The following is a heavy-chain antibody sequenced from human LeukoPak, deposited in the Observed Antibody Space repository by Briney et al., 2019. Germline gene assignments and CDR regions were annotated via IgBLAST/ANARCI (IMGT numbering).Heavy chain of an antibody. CDR2: IYYSGST. J-gene: IGHJ4*02. D-gene: IGHD5-18*01. V-gene: IGHV4-39*07. CDR1: GVSISSSSYY. Sequence: PSETLSLTCTVSGVSISSSSYYWGWIRQPPGKGLEWIGSIYYSGSTYYNPSLKSRVTVSVDTSKNQFSLKLSSVTAADTAVYYCARVRYSYGYPHPIDYWGQGTLVTVSS. CDR3: ARVRYSYGYPHPIDY.